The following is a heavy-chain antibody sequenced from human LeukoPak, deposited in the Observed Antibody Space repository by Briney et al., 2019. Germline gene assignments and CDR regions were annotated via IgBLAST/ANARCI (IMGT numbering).Heavy chain of an antibody. J-gene: IGHJ5*02. D-gene: IGHD3-22*01. Sequence: SETLSLTCTASGGSISSRSYYWGWIRHPPGKGLEWLGSIHYSGSTYYNPSLTSRVTISMDTSKNQFSLKLSSVTAADTAVYFCARTNYYDSSGTIDLWGQGTLVTVSS. CDR1: GGSISSRSYY. V-gene: IGHV4-39*01. CDR3: ARTNYYDSSGTIDL. CDR2: IHYSGST.